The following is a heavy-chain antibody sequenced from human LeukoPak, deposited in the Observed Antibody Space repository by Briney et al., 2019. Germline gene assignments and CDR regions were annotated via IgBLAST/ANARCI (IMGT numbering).Heavy chain of an antibody. CDR2: IYYSGST. Sequence: SETLSLTCAVYGGSFSGYYWSWLRQPPGKGLEWIGYIYYSGSTNYNPSLKSRVTISVDTSKNQFSLKLSSVTAADTAVHYCARHIAVAGSDYWGQGTLVTVSS. J-gene: IGHJ4*02. V-gene: IGHV4-59*08. D-gene: IGHD6-19*01. CDR1: GGSFSGYY. CDR3: ARHIAVAGSDY.